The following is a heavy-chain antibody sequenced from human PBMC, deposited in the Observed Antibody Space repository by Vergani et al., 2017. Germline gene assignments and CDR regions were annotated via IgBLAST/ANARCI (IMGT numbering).Heavy chain of an antibody. J-gene: IGHJ4*02. V-gene: IGHV4-34*01. D-gene: IGHD3-10*01. Sequence: QVQLQESGPGLVKPSETLSLTCTVSGGSISSYYWSWIRQPPGKGLEWIGEINHSGSTNYNPSLKSRVTISVDTSKNQFSLKLSSVTAADTAVYYCARVKGSGSQRTPFDYWGQGTLVTVSS. CDR3: ARVKGSGSQRTPFDY. CDR2: INHSGST. CDR1: GGSISSYY.